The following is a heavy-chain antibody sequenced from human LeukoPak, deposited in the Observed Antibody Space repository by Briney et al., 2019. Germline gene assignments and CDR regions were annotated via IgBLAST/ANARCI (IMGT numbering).Heavy chain of an antibody. D-gene: IGHD4-23*01. V-gene: IGHV3-74*01. CDR2: IASDGSSP. CDR1: GFTFRSYW. Sequence: EGSLRLSCAASGFTFRSYWMNWVRHAPGKGLVWVSRIASDGSSPTYADSVKGRFSISRDNAKNTLYLQMNSLRVEDTAVYYCARGRPHGNDYWGQGTLVTASS. J-gene: IGHJ4*02. CDR3: ARGRPHGNDY.